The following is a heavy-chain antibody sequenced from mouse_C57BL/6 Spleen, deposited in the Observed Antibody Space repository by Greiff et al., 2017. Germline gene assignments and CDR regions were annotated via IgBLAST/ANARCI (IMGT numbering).Heavy chain of an antibody. D-gene: IGHD2-1*01. Sequence: EVKLMESGGGLVKPGGSLKLSCAASGFTFSSYAMSWVRQTPEKRLEWVATISDGGSYTYYPDNVKGRFTISRDNAKNNLYLQMSHLKSEDTAMYYCARKGIYYGTRGAMDYWGQGTSVTVSS. CDR2: ISDGGSYT. V-gene: IGHV5-4*03. J-gene: IGHJ4*01. CDR1: GFTFSSYA. CDR3: ARKGIYYGTRGAMDY.